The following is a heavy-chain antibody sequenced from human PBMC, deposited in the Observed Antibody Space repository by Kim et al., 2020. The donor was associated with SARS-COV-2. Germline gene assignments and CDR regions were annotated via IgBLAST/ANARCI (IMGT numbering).Heavy chain of an antibody. J-gene: IGHJ6*02. CDR1: GFTFDDYA. CDR3: AKADTADYYVMDV. D-gene: IGHD5-18*01. Sequence: GGSLRLSCAASGFTFDDYAMHWVRQAPGKGLEWVSGISWNSGSIGYADSVKGRFTISRDNAKNSLYLQMNSLRAEDTALYYCAKADTADYYVMDVWGQGTPVTVSS. V-gene: IGHV3-9*01. CDR2: ISWNSGSI.